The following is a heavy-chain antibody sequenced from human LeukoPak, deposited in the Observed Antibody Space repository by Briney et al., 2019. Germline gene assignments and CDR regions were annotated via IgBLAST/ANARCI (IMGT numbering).Heavy chain of an antibody. J-gene: IGHJ5*02. V-gene: IGHV3-21*01. CDR2: ISSSSDYI. Sequence: GSPRLSFAASGFLFSSFSMNWVRPAPGKGREGVSSISSSSDYIYYADSVKGRFTISRDNAKSSLYLQMNSLRAEDTAIYYCHPHYYGSGSLSWLDPWGQGTLVTVSS. CDR1: GFLFSSFS. CDR3: HPHYYGSGSLSWLDP. D-gene: IGHD3-10*01.